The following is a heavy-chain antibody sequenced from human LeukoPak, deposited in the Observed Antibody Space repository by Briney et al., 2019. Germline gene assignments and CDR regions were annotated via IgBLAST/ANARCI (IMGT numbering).Heavy chain of an antibody. J-gene: IGHJ4*02. Sequence: GGSLRLSCAASGFTFSGYAMNWVRQAPGKGLEWLSHISSTGGTIYYAHSVKGRLTVSRDTAKNSLYLQMSSLRAEDTAVYYCAKSDPYGDSLIEIWGQGALVTVSS. CDR2: ISSTGGTI. D-gene: IGHD4-17*01. V-gene: IGHV3-48*03. CDR3: AKSDPYGDSLIEI. CDR1: GFTFSGYA.